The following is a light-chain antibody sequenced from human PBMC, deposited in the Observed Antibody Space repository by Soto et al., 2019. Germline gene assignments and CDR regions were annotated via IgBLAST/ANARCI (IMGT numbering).Light chain of an antibody. CDR1: SSDIGGYDY. V-gene: IGLV2-14*01. CDR3: SSFTSSTTLV. Sequence: QSALTQPASVSGSPGQSISISCTGTSSDIGGYDYVSWYQQHPGQPPKLLIYEVTYRPSGISGRFSGSKSGNTASLTISGLQTDDEADYYCSSFTSSTTLVFGGGTKVTVL. CDR2: EVT. J-gene: IGLJ3*02.